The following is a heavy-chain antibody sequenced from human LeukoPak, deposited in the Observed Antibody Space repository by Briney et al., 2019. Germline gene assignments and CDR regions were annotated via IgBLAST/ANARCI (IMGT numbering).Heavy chain of an antibody. D-gene: IGHD1-26*01. CDR1: GFTVSSNY. J-gene: IGHJ4*02. V-gene: IGHV3-66*01. CDR2: IYSGGST. CDR3: ARAGGSYQVFDQ. Sequence: GGSLRLSCAASGFTVSSNYMSWVRQAPGKGLEWVSVIYSGGSTYYADSVKGRFTISRDNAKNSLYLLMNSLRAEDTAVYYCARAGGSYQVFDQWGQGTLVTVT.